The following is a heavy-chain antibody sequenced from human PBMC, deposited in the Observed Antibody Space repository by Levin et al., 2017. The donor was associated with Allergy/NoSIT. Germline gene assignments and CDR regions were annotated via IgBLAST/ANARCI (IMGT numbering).Heavy chain of an antibody. CDR3: TRALRRSLLLGFGELLDGGYYQH. D-gene: IGHD3-10*01. J-gene: IGHJ1*01. CDR2: IRSKAYGGTT. Sequence: PGESLKISCTASGFTFGDYAMSWFRQAPGKGLEWVGFIRSKAYGGTTEYAASVKGRFTISRDDSKSIAYLQMNSLKTEETDVYYCTRALRRSLLLGFGELLDGGYYQHWGQGTLVTVSS. CDR1: GFTFGDYA. V-gene: IGHV3-49*03.